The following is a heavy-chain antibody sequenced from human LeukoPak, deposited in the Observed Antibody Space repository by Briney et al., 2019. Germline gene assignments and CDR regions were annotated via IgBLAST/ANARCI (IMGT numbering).Heavy chain of an antibody. D-gene: IGHD4-17*01. Sequence: RTSETLSLTCTVSGGSISSSSYFWGWIRQPPGKGLEWIGSVYDSGSTYYNPSLKSRATISVDTSKNQLSLKLSSVTAADTAVYYCARHAVYGDNGNYYYGMDVWGQGTTVTVSS. CDR1: GGSISSSSYF. V-gene: IGHV4-39*01. CDR2: VYDSGST. CDR3: ARHAVYGDNGNYYYGMDV. J-gene: IGHJ6*02.